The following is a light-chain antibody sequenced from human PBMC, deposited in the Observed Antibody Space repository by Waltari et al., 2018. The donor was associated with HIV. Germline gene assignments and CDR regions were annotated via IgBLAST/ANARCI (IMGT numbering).Light chain of an antibody. CDR3: GTWDSSLSAMV. V-gene: IGLV1-51*01. CDR1: SSNIGQSY. CDR2: YND. Sequence: QSVLTQPPSVSAAPGTKVTISCSGSSSNIGQSYVSWYQQVPETAPKLLIYYNDKRPSGIPDRFSGSKSGTSATLGITGLQTGDEADYYCGTWDSSLSAMVFGGGTKLTVL. J-gene: IGLJ2*01.